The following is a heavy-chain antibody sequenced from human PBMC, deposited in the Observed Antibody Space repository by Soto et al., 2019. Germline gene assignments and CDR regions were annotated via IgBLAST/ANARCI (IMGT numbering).Heavy chain of an antibody. V-gene: IGHV3-23*01. Sequence: PGGSLRLSCAASGFTFSSYAMSWVRQAPGKGLEWVSAISGSGGSTYYTDSVKGRFTISRDNAKNTLYLQMNSLRAEDTAVYYCAKNGDIAVVTAATFDYWGRGTLVTVYS. CDR1: GFTFSSYA. J-gene: IGHJ4*02. D-gene: IGHD2-2*01. CDR3: AKNGDIAVVTAATFDY. CDR2: ISGSGGST.